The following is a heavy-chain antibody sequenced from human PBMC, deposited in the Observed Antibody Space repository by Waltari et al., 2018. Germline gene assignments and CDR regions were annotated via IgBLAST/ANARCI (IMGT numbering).Heavy chain of an antibody. CDR3: AKDANPYGDYWGGWFDP. Sequence: QVQLVESGGGVVQPGRSLRLYCAASGFTFSSYGMHWVRQAPGKGLEWVAVISYDGSNKYYADSVKGRFTISRDNSKNTLYLQMNSLRAEDTAVYYCAKDANPYGDYWGGWFDPWGQGTLVTVSS. CDR1: GFTFSSYG. J-gene: IGHJ5*02. V-gene: IGHV3-30*18. CDR2: ISYDGSNK. D-gene: IGHD4-17*01.